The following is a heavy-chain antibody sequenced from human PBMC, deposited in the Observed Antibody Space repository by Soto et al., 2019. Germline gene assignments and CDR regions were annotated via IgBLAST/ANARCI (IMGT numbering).Heavy chain of an antibody. CDR1: GFTFSDYY. D-gene: IGHD2-15*01. Sequence: QVQLVESGGGLVKPGGSLRLSCAASGFTFSDYYMSWIRQAPGKGLEWVSYISSSSSYTNYADSVKGRFTISRDNAKNSLYLQMNSLRAEDTAVYYFARDALLGGMDVWGQGTTVTVSS. CDR2: ISSSSSYT. V-gene: IGHV3-11*06. J-gene: IGHJ6*02. CDR3: ARDALLGGMDV.